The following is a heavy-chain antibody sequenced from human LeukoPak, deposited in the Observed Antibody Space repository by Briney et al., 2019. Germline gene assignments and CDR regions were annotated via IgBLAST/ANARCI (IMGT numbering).Heavy chain of an antibody. CDR3: ARKVAAAPNWFDP. Sequence: GGSLRLSCAASGFTFSTYTMHWVRQAPGKGLEWVAVISYDGSSKYYADSVKGRFTISRDNSKNTLYLQMNSLRAEDTAVYYCARKVAAAPNWFDPWGQGTLVTVSS. V-gene: IGHV3-30*04. CDR2: ISYDGSSK. J-gene: IGHJ5*02. D-gene: IGHD6-13*01. CDR1: GFTFSTYT.